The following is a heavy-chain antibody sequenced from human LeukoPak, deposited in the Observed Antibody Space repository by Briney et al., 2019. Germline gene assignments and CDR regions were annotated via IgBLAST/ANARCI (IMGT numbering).Heavy chain of an antibody. J-gene: IGHJ4*02. D-gene: IGHD2-15*01. CDR1: GFSFSSYG. Sequence: PGGSLRLSCAASGFSFSSYGMSWVRQAPGKGLEWVSGISGGAVSTNYADSVKGRFTISRDNSKNTLYLQMNSLRAEDTAVYYCAKSGRYCSGGSCYKEASLDYWGQGTLVTVSS. CDR2: ISGGAVST. CDR3: AKSGRYCSGGSCYKEASLDY. V-gene: IGHV3-23*01.